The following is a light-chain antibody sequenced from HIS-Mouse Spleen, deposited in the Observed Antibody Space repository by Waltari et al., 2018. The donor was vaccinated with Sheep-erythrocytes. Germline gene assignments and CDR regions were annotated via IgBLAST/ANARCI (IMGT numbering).Light chain of an antibody. CDR3: CSYAGSYNHV. J-gene: IGLJ1*01. V-gene: IGLV2-11*01. CDR2: DVS. Sequence: QSALTQPRSVSGPPGQSVTISCTGTSSDVGGYNYVSWYQHHPGKAPKLMIYDVSKRPSGVPDRFSGSKSGNTASLTISGLQAEDEADYYCCSYAGSYNHVFATGTKVTVL. CDR1: SSDVGGYNY.